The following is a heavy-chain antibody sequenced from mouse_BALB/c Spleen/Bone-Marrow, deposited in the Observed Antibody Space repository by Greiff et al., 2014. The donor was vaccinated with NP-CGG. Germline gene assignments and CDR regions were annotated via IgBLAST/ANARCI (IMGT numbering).Heavy chain of an antibody. CDR2: ILPGSGST. CDR1: GYTFSSYW. Sequence: VQLQQSGAELMKPGASVKISCKATGYTFSSYWIEWVKQRPGHGLEWIGEILPGSGSTNYNEKFKGKATFTADTSSNTAYMQHSGLTSEGSVFYDGARGGVWGGYWYFDVWGAGTTVTVSS. V-gene: IGHV1-9*01. CDR3: ARGGVWGGYWYFDV. J-gene: IGHJ1*01.